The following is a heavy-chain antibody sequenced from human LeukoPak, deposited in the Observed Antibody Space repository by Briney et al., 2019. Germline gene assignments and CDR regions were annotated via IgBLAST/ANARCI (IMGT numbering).Heavy chain of an antibody. CDR1: GFTFSAYA. Sequence: GGSLRLSCAASGFTFSAYAMAWVRQAPGKGLEWVSTISGSGGTTYSADSVKGRFTISRDNSKNILYLQVNSLRAGDTAVYYCAKDPGKHPLQVVRWDAFDIWGQGTMVTVSS. V-gene: IGHV3-23*01. CDR3: AKDPGKHPLQVVRWDAFDI. J-gene: IGHJ3*02. CDR2: ISGSGGTT. D-gene: IGHD2-2*01.